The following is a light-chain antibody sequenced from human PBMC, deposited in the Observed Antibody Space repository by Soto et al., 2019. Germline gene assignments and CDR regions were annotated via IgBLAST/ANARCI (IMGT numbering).Light chain of an antibody. CDR3: QQSYSPPRT. Sequence: DIQMTQSPSSLSASVGDRVTITCRASQSISNYLNWYQQKPGKAPKLLIYATSHLQTGVPSRFSGSGSGTDFTLTISSLQPEDFVTYFCQQSYSPPRTFGQGTKLEIK. CDR1: QSISNY. V-gene: IGKV1-39*01. J-gene: IGKJ2*02. CDR2: ATS.